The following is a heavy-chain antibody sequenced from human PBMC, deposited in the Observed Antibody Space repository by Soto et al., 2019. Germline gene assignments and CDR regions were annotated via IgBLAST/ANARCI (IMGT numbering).Heavy chain of an antibody. CDR2: ISYDGGNK. CDR1: GFTFSSYA. J-gene: IGHJ4*02. Sequence: PGGALRLSCAASGFTFSSYAMHWVRQAPGKGLEWVAVISYDGGNKYYADSVKGRFTISRDNSKNTLYLQMNSLRAEDTAVYYCASYSWTAAAGNSIDYWGQGTLVTVSS. D-gene: IGHD6-13*01. V-gene: IGHV3-30-3*01. CDR3: ASYSWTAAAGNSIDY.